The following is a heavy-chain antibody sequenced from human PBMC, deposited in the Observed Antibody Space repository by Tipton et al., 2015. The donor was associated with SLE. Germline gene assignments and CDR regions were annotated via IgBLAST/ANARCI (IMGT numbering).Heavy chain of an antibody. V-gene: IGHV1-46*01. D-gene: IGHD3-10*01. J-gene: IGHJ3*02. CDR2: IDPSGGFT. Sequence: QVQLVQSGAEVKTPGASLKVSCKASGYTFTSYNVNWVRQAPEQGLEWMGIIDPSGGFTTYAQKFQGRITMTRDTSTRTLYMELRSLTSEDTAVYYCARDSGEIAFDIWGQGTMVTVSS. CDR3: ARDSGEIAFDI. CDR1: GYTFTSYN.